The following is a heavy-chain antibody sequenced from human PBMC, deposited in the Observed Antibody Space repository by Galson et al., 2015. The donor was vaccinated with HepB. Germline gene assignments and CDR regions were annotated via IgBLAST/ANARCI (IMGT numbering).Heavy chain of an antibody. J-gene: IGHJ5*02. Sequence: SLRLSCAASGFTFINYAMSWVRQAPGKGLEWVSSISGRGVGTTYYADSVKGRFTISRDNSKNTLDLQMNSLRVEDTAVYYCATSDYDNFGPLGWFDPWGQGTQVTVAS. V-gene: IGHV3-23*01. CDR1: GFTFINYA. CDR2: ISGRGVGT. CDR3: ATSDYDNFGPLGWFDP. D-gene: IGHD4-11*01.